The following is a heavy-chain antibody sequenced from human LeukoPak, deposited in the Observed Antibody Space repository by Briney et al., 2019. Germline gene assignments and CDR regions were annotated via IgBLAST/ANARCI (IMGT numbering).Heavy chain of an antibody. J-gene: IGHJ4*02. CDR3: ARTGEEGIDY. V-gene: IGHV4-61*02. Sequence: SETLSLTCTVSGGSISSGSYYWSWIRQPAGNGLEWIGRIYTSGSTNYNPSLKSRVTISVDTSKNQFSLKLSSVTDADTAVYYCARTGEEGIDYWGQGTLVTVSS. CDR1: GGSISSGSYY. D-gene: IGHD7-27*01. CDR2: IYTSGST.